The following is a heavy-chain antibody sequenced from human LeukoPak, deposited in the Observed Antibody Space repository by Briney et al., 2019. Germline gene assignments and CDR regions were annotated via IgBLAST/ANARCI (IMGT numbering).Heavy chain of an antibody. CDR2: IYTSGST. D-gene: IGHD2-15*01. Sequence: KSSETLSLTCTVSGGSISSYYWSWIRQPAGKGLEWIGRIYTSGSTGYNPSPKSRVTMSVDTPKNQFSLKLSSVTAADTAVYYCARVDLRAAYFDYWGQGTLVTVSS. J-gene: IGHJ4*02. CDR3: ARVDLRAAYFDY. V-gene: IGHV4-4*07. CDR1: GGSISSYY.